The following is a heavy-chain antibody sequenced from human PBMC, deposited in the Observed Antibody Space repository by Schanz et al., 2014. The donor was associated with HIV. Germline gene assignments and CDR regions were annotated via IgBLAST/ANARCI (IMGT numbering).Heavy chain of an antibody. CDR3: AKPEYDSRGNSPRHFDY. V-gene: IGHV3-23*04. CDR1: GGKEKKDG. CDR2: ISGSGGGT. J-gene: IGHJ4*02. D-gene: IGHD3-22*01. Sequence: VDLVESGGGEVQPGREGREGGKASGGKEKKDGMQWVRQTPGKGLEWVSAISGSGGGTYYADSVKGRFTISRDNSKNTLYLQMTTLRIDDTAVYYCAKPEYDSRGNSPRHFDYWGQGTLVTVSS.